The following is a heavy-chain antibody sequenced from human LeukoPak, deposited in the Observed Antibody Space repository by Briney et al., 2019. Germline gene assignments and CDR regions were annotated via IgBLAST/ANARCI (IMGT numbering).Heavy chain of an antibody. CDR1: GFTLSSYE. Sequence: GGSLRLSCAASGFTLSSYEMNWVRQAPGKGLEWISYISSSSSTKNYADSVKGRFTISRDNAKNSLYLQMNSLRAEDTAVYYCAREGYYDSSGYLGVFDYWGQGTLVTVSS. CDR3: AREGYYDSSGYLGVFDY. CDR2: ISSSSSTK. V-gene: IGHV3-48*03. D-gene: IGHD3-22*01. J-gene: IGHJ4*02.